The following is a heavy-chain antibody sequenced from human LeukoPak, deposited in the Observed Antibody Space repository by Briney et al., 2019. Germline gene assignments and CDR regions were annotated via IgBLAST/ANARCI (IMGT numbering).Heavy chain of an antibody. CDR1: GGSISSSSYY. CDR3: ARPYLDY. V-gene: IGHV4-39*07. Sequence: SETLSLTCTVSGGSISSSSYYWGWIRQPPGKGLEWIGEINHSGSTNYNPSLKSRVTISVDTSKNQFSLKLSSVTAADTAVYYCARPYLDYWGQGTLVTVSS. J-gene: IGHJ4*02. CDR2: INHSGST.